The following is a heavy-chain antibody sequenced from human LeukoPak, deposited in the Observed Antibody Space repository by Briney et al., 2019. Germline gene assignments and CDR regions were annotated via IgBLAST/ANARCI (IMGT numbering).Heavy chain of an antibody. J-gene: IGHJ4*02. Sequence: SETLSLTCTVSGGSISSYYWSWIRQPPGKGLEWIGEINHSGSTNYNPSLKSRVTISVDTSKNQFSLKLSSVTAADTAVYYCARAVWAQGLYFDYWGQGTLVTVSS. CDR2: INHSGST. CDR1: GGSISSYY. CDR3: ARAVWAQGLYFDY. V-gene: IGHV4-34*01. D-gene: IGHD3-16*01.